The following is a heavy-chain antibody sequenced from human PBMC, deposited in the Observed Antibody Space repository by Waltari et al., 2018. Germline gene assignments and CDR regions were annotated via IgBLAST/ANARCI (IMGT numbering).Heavy chain of an antibody. D-gene: IGHD2-2*01. Sequence: QVQLVQSGAEVKKPGASVNVSCKASGYTFAGYHMHWVRQAPGQGLEWMGRINPNSGGTNYAQKFQGRVTMTRDTSISTAYMELSRLTSDDTALYYCARQGTSIDYWGQGTLVTVSS. J-gene: IGHJ4*02. CDR2: INPNSGGT. CDR3: ARQGTSIDY. V-gene: IGHV1-2*06. CDR1: GYTFAGYH.